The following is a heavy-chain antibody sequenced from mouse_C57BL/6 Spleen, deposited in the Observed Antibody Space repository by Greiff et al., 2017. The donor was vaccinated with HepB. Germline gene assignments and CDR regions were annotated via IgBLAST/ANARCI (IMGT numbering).Heavy chain of an antibody. CDR3: ATSIYYDYEAYWYFDV. Sequence: VQLQQSGPELVKPGASVKISCKASGYTFTDYYINWVKQRPGQGLEWIGWIFPGSGSTYYNEKFKGKATLTVDKSSSTAYMLLSSLTSEDSAVYFCATSIYYDYEAYWYFDVWGTGTTVTVSS. CDR2: IFPGSGST. V-gene: IGHV1-75*01. CDR1: GYTFTDYY. D-gene: IGHD2-4*01. J-gene: IGHJ1*03.